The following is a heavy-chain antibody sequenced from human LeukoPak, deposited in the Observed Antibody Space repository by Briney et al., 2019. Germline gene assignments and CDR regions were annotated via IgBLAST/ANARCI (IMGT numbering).Heavy chain of an antibody. J-gene: IGHJ6*04. D-gene: IGHD6-13*01. CDR2: ISSSSSYI. Sequence: GGSLRLSCAASGFTFSSYSMNWVRQAPGKGLEWVSSISSSSSYIYYADSVKGRFTISRDNAKNSLYLQMNSLRAEDTAVYYCARDQPTIAAAPLDVWGKGTTVTVSS. CDR1: GFTFSSYS. CDR3: ARDQPTIAAAPLDV. V-gene: IGHV3-21*01.